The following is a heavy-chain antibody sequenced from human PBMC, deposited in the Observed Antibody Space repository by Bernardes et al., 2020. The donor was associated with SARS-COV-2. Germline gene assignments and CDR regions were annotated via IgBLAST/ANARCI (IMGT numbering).Heavy chain of an antibody. CDR2: INAYNGNT. V-gene: IGHV1-18*01. CDR1: GYTFTNYG. D-gene: IGHD2-15*01. J-gene: IGHJ6*02. CDR3: ARARVVVAAATQPKYYYHGMDV. Sequence: ASVKVSCKASGYTFTNYGISWVRQAPGQGLEWMGWINAYNGNTNYAQKLQGRVTMTTDTSTSTAYMELRSLRSDDTAVYYCARARVVVAAATQPKYYYHGMDVWGQGTTVTVSS.